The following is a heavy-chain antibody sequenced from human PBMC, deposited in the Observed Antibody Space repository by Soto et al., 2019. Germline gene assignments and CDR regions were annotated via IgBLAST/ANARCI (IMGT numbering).Heavy chain of an antibody. J-gene: IGHJ4*02. Sequence: QITLKESGPTLVKPTQTLTLTCTFSGFSLTVTGAGVAWIRQPPGKALEWLALIYWDGDERYNSSLKNRLTITKDNSKNQVVLTMTNMDPVDTATYYCVLPHYDSGGYYYSFDYWGQGTLVTVSS. V-gene: IGHV2-5*02. CDR1: GFSLTVTGAG. CDR3: VLPHYDSGGYYYSFDY. CDR2: IYWDGDE. D-gene: IGHD3-22*01.